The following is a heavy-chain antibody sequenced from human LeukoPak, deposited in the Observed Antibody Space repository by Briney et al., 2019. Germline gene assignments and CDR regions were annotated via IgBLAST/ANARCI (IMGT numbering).Heavy chain of an antibody. D-gene: IGHD6-19*01. CDR1: GGSVSSGSYY. CDR3: ARGYSSGWYVLGYYYGMDV. J-gene: IGHJ6*04. V-gene: IGHV4-61*01. CDR2: IYYSGST. Sequence: PSETLSLTCTVSGGSVSSGSYYWSWIRQPPGKGLEWIGYIYYSGSTNYNPSLKSRVTISVDTSKNQFSLKLSSVTAADTAVYYCARGYSSGWYVLGYYYGMDVWGKGTTVTVSS.